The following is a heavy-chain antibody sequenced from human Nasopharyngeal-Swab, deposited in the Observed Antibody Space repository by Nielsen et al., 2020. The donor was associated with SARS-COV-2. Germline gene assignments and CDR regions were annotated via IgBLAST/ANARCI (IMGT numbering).Heavy chain of an antibody. Sequence: ASAKVSCKASGYTFTSYYMHWVRQAPGQGLEWMGIINPSGGSTSYAQKFQGRVTMTRDTSTSTVYMELSSLRSEDTAVYYCARDLGGSYQYYYYGMDVWGQGTTVTVSS. CDR1: GYTFTSYY. J-gene: IGHJ6*02. V-gene: IGHV1-46*01. D-gene: IGHD1-26*01. CDR2: INPSGGST. CDR3: ARDLGGSYQYYYYGMDV.